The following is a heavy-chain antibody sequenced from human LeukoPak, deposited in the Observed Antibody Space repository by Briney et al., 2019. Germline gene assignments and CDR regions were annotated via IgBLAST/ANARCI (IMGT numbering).Heavy chain of an antibody. Sequence: SETLSLTCSVSDYSIKNTYYWGWIRQPPGKGLEWIGYIYYSGSTNYNPSLKSRVTMSVDTSKNQFSLKLSSVTAADTAVYYCARDKDDYGDYVEAFDIWGQGTMVTVSS. D-gene: IGHD4-17*01. CDR2: IYYSGST. J-gene: IGHJ3*02. CDR3: ARDKDDYGDYVEAFDI. CDR1: DYSIKNTYY. V-gene: IGHV4-59*12.